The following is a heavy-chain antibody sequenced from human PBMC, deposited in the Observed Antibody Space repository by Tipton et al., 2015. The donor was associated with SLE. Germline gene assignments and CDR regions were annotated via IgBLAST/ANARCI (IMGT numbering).Heavy chain of an antibody. CDR2: ISYDGSNK. CDR3: ARDRQQWLVSYYGMDV. D-gene: IGHD6-19*01. Sequence: SLRLSCAASGFTFSSYEMNWVRQAPGKGLEWVAVISYDGSNKYYADSVKGRFTISRDNAKNSLYLQMNSLRAEDTAVYYCARDRQQWLVSYYGMDVWGQGTTVTVSS. J-gene: IGHJ6*02. CDR1: GFTFSSYE. V-gene: IGHV3-30-3*01.